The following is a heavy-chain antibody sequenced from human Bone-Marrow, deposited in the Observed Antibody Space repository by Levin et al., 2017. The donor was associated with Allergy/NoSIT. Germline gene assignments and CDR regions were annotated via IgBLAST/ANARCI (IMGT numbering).Heavy chain of an antibody. D-gene: IGHD3-22*01. V-gene: IGHV1-18*01. Sequence: ASVKVSCKASGFTFTSYGLSWVRQAPGQGLEWMGWIGIYNGNTKYAQNLEGRVTMTTDTSTSTAYMELRSLRPDDTAVYYCARDRIIYHDSSANDCRSYGMDVWGQGTAVIVSS. J-gene: IGHJ6*02. CDR3: ARDRIIYHDSSANDCRSYGMDV. CDR2: IGIYNGNT. CDR1: GFTFTSYG.